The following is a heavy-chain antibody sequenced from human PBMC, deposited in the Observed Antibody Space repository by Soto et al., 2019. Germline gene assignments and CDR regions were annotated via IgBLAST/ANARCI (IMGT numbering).Heavy chain of an antibody. CDR1: GGSISSGGYY. CDR2: IYYSGST. J-gene: IGHJ4*02. D-gene: IGHD6-19*01. CDR3: ARGWGSGWIDY. Sequence: QVQLQESGPGLVKPSQTLSLTCTVSGGSISSGGYYWSWIRQHTGKGLEWIGYIYYSGSTYYTPSLNSRVTISVDTSKNQFSLKLSSVTAADTAVYYCARGWGSGWIDYWGQGTLVTVSS. V-gene: IGHV4-31*03.